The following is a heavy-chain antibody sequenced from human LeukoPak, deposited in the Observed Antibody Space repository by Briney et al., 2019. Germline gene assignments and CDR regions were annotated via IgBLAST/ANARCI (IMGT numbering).Heavy chain of an antibody. D-gene: IGHD5-18*01. V-gene: IGHV3-53*01. J-gene: IGHJ4*02. CDR1: GFTVSSNH. CDR2: IYRGGST. CDR3: ARGGDSYGSFDN. Sequence: GGSLRLSCAASGFTVSSNHMSWVRQAPGKGLEWVSVIYRGGSTYYADSVKGRFTISRDNSKNTLYLQMNSLRAEDTAVYYCARGGDSYGSFDNWGQGTLVTVSS.